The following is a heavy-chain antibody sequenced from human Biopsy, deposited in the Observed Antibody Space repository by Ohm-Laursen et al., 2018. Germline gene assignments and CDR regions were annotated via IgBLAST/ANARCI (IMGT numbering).Heavy chain of an antibody. CDR2: INPSGSTT. Sequence: ASVKVSCKASGYSFTSYYMHWVRQASGQGLECMGMINPSGSTTSYPQIFQGRVTMTRDTSKSTVYMELSSLRSADTAVYYCARDRDRRGWFDPWGQGTLVTVSS. D-gene: IGHD1-14*01. V-gene: IGHV1-46*01. CDR3: ARDRDRRGWFDP. CDR1: GYSFTSYY. J-gene: IGHJ5*02.